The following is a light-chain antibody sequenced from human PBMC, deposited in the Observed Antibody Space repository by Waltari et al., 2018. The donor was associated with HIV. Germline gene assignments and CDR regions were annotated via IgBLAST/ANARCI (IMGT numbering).Light chain of an antibody. CDR1: NTGSKS. V-gene: IGLV3-21*02. J-gene: IGLJ3*02. Sequence: SNVLTQPPSVSVAPGQTARITCGGNNTGSKSVNWYQQRPGQAPVVVVFDDSDRPSGIPERFAGSNSGNTATLTISRVEAGDEADYYCQVWDSSRDWVFGGGTKLTVL. CDR3: QVWDSSRDWV. CDR2: DDS.